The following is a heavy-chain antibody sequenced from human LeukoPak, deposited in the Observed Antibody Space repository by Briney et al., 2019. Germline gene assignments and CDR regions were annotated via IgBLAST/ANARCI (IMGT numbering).Heavy chain of an antibody. D-gene: IGHD6-13*01. V-gene: IGHV4-59*01. CDR2: ISYSGST. CDR1: GASISSYY. Sequence: SETLSLTCSVSGASISSYYWSWIRHPPEKGLEWIGYISYSGSTNYNPSLKSRVTLSVDTSKNQFSLKLSSVTAADTAVYYCARSPGGCYSTSCLDYWGQGTLATVSS. CDR3: ARSPGGCYSTSCLDY. J-gene: IGHJ4*02.